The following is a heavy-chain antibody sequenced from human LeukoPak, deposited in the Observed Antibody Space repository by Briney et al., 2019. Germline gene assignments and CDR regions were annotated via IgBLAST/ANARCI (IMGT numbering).Heavy chain of an antibody. D-gene: IGHD5-24*01. CDR3: ARDGGRWRPHPLYLLDY. V-gene: IGHV3-33*01. Sequence: GGSLRLSRAASGFTFSNYGMHWVRQAPGKGLEWVAVIWYDGNNKYYADSVKGRFTISRDNSKNTLYLQMNSLRADDTAVYYCARDGGRWRPHPLYLLDYWGQGTLVTVSS. CDR2: IWYDGNNK. CDR1: GFTFSNYG. J-gene: IGHJ4*02.